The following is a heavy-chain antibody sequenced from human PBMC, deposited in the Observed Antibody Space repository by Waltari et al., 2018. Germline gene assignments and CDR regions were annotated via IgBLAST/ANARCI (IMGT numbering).Heavy chain of an antibody. Sequence: EVQLLESGGGLVQPGGSLRLSCAASGFTFSSYAMSWVRQAPGKGLEWVSAISGSGGSTYYAYSVKGRFTISRDKSKNTLYLQMNSLRAEDTAVYYCAKDVSLYYDILTGYPRAAFDIWGQGTMVTVSS. J-gene: IGHJ3*02. CDR3: AKDVSLYYDILTGYPRAAFDI. D-gene: IGHD3-9*01. CDR1: GFTFSSYA. V-gene: IGHV3-23*01. CDR2: ISGSGGST.